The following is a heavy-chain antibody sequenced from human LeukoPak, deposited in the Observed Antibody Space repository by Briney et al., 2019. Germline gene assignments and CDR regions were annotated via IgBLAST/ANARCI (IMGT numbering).Heavy chain of an antibody. CDR1: GFTFSSYA. Sequence: GGSLRLSCAASGFTFSSYAMSWVRQAPGKGLEWVSAISGSGGSTYYADSVKGRFTISRDNSKNTLYLQMNSLRAEDTAVYYCAKPNGGLRWLATAGCDYWGQGTLVTVSS. D-gene: IGHD6-19*01. CDR3: AKPNGGLRWLATAGCDY. V-gene: IGHV3-23*01. J-gene: IGHJ4*02. CDR2: ISGSGGST.